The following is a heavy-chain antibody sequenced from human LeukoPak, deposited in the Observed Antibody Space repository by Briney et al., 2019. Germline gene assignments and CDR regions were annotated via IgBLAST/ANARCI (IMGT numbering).Heavy chain of an antibody. V-gene: IGHV4-59*01. CDR2: IYYSGST. J-gene: IGHJ5*02. D-gene: IGHD2-15*01. CDR1: GGSISSYY. CDR3: AREEAAPANWFDP. Sequence: PSETLSLTCTVSGGSISSYYWSWIRQPPGKGLEWIGYIYYSGSTNYNPSLKSRVTISVDTSKNQFSLKLSSVTAADTAVYYCAREEAAPANWFDPWGQGTLVTVSS.